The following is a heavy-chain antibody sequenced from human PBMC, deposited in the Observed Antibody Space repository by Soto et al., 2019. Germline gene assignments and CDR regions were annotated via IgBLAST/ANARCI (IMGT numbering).Heavy chain of an antibody. D-gene: IGHD2-21*02. J-gene: IGHJ4*02. CDR1: GYTFTSYD. Sequence: ASVKVSCKASGYTFTSYDINWVRQAPGQGLEWMGWISAYNGNTNYAQKLQGRVTMTTDTSTSTAYMELRSLRSYDTAVYYCARTTFRGYLTALWGQGTLVTVSS. V-gene: IGHV1-18*01. CDR2: ISAYNGNT. CDR3: ARTTFRGYLTAL.